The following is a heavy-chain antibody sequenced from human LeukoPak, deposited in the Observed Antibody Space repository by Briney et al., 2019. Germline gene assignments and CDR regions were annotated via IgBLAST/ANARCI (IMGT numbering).Heavy chain of an antibody. D-gene: IGHD1-26*01. J-gene: IGHJ4*02. Sequence: GGSLRLSCAASGFTFSSYSMNWVRQAPGKGLEWVSSISSSSSYIYYADSVKGRFTISRDNAKNPLYLQMNSLRAEDTAVYYCAKGVGATPDFDYWGQGTLVTVSS. CDR3: AKGVGATPDFDY. CDR2: ISSSSSYI. V-gene: IGHV3-21*01. CDR1: GFTFSSYS.